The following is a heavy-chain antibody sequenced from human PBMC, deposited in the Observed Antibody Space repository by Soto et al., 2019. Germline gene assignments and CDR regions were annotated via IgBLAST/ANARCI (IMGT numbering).Heavy chain of an antibody. Sequence: SETLSLTCTVSGGSISTGDYYWSWIRQPPGKGLQWIGYINHSGSTNYNPSLKSRVTISVDTSKNQFSLKLSSVTAADTAVYYCARGRGISTEYNWFDPWGQGTLVTVSS. CDR2: INHSGST. J-gene: IGHJ5*02. D-gene: IGHD3-16*01. CDR3: ARGRGISTEYNWFDP. V-gene: IGHV4-30-4*01. CDR1: GGSISTGDYY.